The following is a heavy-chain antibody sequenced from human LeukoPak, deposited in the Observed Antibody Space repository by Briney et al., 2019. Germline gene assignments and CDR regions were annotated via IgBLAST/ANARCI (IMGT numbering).Heavy chain of an antibody. J-gene: IGHJ6*02. Sequence: GGSLRLSSAGSGFTFSSYWMHWVHQAPGKGLVWVSVINNDGSGANYADSVKGRSTISRDNAKNTLYLQMTSLGAEDTAVYYCVRGGFGHAMDVWGQGTTVTVSS. D-gene: IGHD3-10*01. CDR3: VRGGFGHAMDV. V-gene: IGHV3-74*01. CDR1: GFTFSSYW. CDR2: INNDGSGA.